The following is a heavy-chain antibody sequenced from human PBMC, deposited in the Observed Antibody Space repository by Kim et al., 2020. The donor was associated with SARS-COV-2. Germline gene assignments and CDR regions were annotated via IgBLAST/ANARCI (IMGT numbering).Heavy chain of an antibody. V-gene: IGHV4-39*01. CDR3: ARQGYSSSWYINY. D-gene: IGHD6-13*01. Sequence: PPLKSRVTISVDTSKSQFSLKLSSVTAADTAVYYCARQGYSSSWYINYWGQGTLVTVSS. J-gene: IGHJ4*02.